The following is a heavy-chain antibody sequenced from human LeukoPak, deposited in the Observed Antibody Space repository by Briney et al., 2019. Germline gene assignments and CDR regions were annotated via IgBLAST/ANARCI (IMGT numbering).Heavy chain of an antibody. J-gene: IGHJ6*03. D-gene: IGHD2-8*02. CDR1: GFTFSSYA. CDR2: ISGSGGST. CDR3: AKGGNYCTGGVCYYYYMDV. V-gene: IGHV3-23*01. Sequence: PGGSLRLSCAASGFTFSSYAMSWVRQAPGKGLEWVSAISGSGGSTYYADSVKGRSTISRDNSKNTLYLQMNSLRAEDTAVYYCAKGGNYCTGGVCYYYYMDVWGKGTTVTVSS.